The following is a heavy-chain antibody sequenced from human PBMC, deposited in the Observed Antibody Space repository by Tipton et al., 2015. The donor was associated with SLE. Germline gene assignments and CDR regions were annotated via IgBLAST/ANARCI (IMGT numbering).Heavy chain of an antibody. Sequence: TLSLTCTVSGGSIRSSSYYWGWIRQPPGKGLEWIGSIYHSGSTQYNPSLKSRVTISVDTSGNQVSLRLRSVTAADTAVYYCARDLFVEFYRSWSDYAYYVDYWGQGVLVTVSS. V-gene: IGHV4-39*07. CDR3: ARDLFVEFYRSWSDYAYYVDY. CDR1: GGSIRSSSYY. D-gene: IGHD3-3*01. J-gene: IGHJ4*02. CDR2: IYHSGST.